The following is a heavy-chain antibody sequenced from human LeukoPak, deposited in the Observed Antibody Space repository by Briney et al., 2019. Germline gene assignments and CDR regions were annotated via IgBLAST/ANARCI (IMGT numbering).Heavy chain of an antibody. Sequence: SETLSLTCAVYGGSFSGYYWSWIRQPPGKGLEWTGEINHSGSTNYNPSLKSRVTISVDTSKNQFSLKLSSVTAADTAVYYCARGGHGSGSLYYYYGMDVWGQGTTVTVSS. CDR2: INHSGST. CDR3: ARGGHGSGSLYYYYGMDV. CDR1: GGSFSGYY. V-gene: IGHV4-34*01. J-gene: IGHJ6*02. D-gene: IGHD3-10*01.